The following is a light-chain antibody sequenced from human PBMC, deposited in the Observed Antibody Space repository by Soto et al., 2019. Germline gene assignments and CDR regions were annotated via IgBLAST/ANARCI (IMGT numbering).Light chain of an antibody. Sequence: EIALTQSPATLSLSPGERATLSCRASPSVPNYVAWYQQKPGQAPRLLIYDASNRATGIPARFSGSGSGTDFTLTISRLEPEDFAVYYCQQYGSSLITFGQGTRLEIK. CDR1: PSVPNY. CDR3: QQYGSSLIT. CDR2: DAS. J-gene: IGKJ5*01. V-gene: IGKV3-20*01.